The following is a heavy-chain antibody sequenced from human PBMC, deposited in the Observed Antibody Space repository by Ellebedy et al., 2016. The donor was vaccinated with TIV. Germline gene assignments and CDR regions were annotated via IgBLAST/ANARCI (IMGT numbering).Heavy chain of an antibody. Sequence: GESLKISXAASGFTFSNYWMNWVRQAPGKGLEWVANIKQDGSEKKYVDSVKGRFTISRDNAKNSLYLQMNSLRAEDTAVYYCAKEGRRNYDTSGYPYYFDYWGQGILVTVSS. D-gene: IGHD3-22*01. V-gene: IGHV3-7*03. J-gene: IGHJ4*02. CDR1: GFTFSNYW. CDR3: AKEGRRNYDTSGYPYYFDY. CDR2: IKQDGSEK.